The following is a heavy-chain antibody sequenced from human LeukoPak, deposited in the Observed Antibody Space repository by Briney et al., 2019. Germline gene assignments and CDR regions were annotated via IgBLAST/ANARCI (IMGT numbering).Heavy chain of an antibody. D-gene: IGHD3-3*01. CDR1: GGSISSHY. V-gene: IGHV4-59*11. CDR3: ASVVGRWSGYYTPPYYYYYMDV. CDR2: IYYSGST. Sequence: SETLSLTCTVSGGSISSHYWSWIRQPPGKRLKWIGYIYYSGSTNYNPSLKSRVTISVDTSKNQFSLKLSSVTAADTAVYYCASVVGRWSGYYTPPYYYYYMDVWGKGTTVTVSS. J-gene: IGHJ6*03.